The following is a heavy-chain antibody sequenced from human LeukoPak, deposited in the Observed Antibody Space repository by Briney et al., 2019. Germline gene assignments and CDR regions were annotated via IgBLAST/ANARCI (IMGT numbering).Heavy chain of an antibody. CDR3: VSQQLAPP. CDR2: IKQDGSEK. J-gene: IGHJ5*02. D-gene: IGHD5-24*01. V-gene: IGHV3-7*01. CDR1: GFTFNSHW. Sequence: PGGSLRLSCAASGFTFNSHWMSWVRQAPGKGLEWVAKIKQDGSEKHYVDSVRGRFTVSRDNANNSVYLQMNSLRAEDTAVYYCVSQQLAPPWGQGTLVTVSS.